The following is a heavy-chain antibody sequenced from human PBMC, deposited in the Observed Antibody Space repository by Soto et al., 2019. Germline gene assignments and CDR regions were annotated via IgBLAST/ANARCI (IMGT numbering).Heavy chain of an antibody. V-gene: IGHV3-48*02. D-gene: IGHD6-19*01. J-gene: IGHJ4*02. CDR1: GFTFSVYS. Sequence: DVQLVESGGDLVQRGGSLRLSCVASGFTFSVYSMNWVRQAPGKGLEWFSYITSDTKTIKYADSVKGRFTISRDIAKNSVYLQMNSLRDEDTAVYYCARSVEGHFDYWGQGTVVTVSS. CDR2: ITSDTKTI. CDR3: ARSVEGHFDY.